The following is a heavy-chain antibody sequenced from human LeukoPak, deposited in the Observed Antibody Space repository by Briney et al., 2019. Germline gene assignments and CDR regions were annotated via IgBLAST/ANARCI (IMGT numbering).Heavy chain of an antibody. CDR1: GDSSSSNSAA. Sequence: SQTLSLTCAISGDSSSSNSAAWDWVRQSPWRGLEWLGRTYYRSKWYNDYAVSVKSRITINPDTSKNQFSLQLNSVTPEDTAVYYCARRGPAGSSSSGMDVWGQGTTVTVSS. J-gene: IGHJ6*02. CDR3: ARRGPAGSSSSGMDV. CDR2: TYYRSKWYN. D-gene: IGHD6-6*01. V-gene: IGHV6-1*01.